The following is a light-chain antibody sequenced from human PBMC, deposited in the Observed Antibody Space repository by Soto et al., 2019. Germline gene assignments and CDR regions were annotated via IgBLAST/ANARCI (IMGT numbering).Light chain of an antibody. Sequence: EIVLTQSPATLSLSPGDAVTLSCRASQSVSSQLAWYQQKPGQAPRLLIYDASTRATGIPARFSGSGSGTDFTLTISSLEPEDFAVYYCQQRSHWPLTFGPGTKVDIK. CDR2: DAS. J-gene: IGKJ3*01. CDR1: QSVSSQ. V-gene: IGKV3-11*01. CDR3: QQRSHWPLT.